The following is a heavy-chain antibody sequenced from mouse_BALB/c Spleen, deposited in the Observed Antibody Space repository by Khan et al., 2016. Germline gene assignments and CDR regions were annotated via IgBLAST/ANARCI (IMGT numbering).Heavy chain of an antibody. J-gene: IGHJ1*01. V-gene: IGHV1-54*01. Sequence: QVQLQQSGAELVRPGTSVKVSCKASGYAFTNYLIEWVKQRPGQGLEWIGVINPGSGGTNYNEKFKGKATLTADKSSSTAYMQLSSLTSEDSAVYFCARGDDWYFDVWGAGTTVTVSS. CDR3: ARGDDWYFDV. D-gene: IGHD3-3*01. CDR2: INPGSGGT. CDR1: GYAFTNYL.